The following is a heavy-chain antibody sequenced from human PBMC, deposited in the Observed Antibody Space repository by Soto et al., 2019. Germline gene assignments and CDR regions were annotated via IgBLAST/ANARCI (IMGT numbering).Heavy chain of an antibody. CDR2: IDLDSSHT. CDR1: GHTFTGHH. Sequence: QVQLVQSGPEVKMPGASVKVSCKASGHTFTGHHMHWVRQAPGQGLEWMAYIDLDSSHTKYAQRFQGRVTTTRDKSITTAYMELSGLRSDDTALYYCGLEPTGTGGFDYWGQGTLLTVSS. CDR3: GLEPTGTGGFDY. D-gene: IGHD7-27*01. V-gene: IGHV1-2*02. J-gene: IGHJ4*02.